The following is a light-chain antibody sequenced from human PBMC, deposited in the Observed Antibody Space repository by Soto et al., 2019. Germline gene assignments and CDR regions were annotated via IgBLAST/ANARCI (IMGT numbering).Light chain of an antibody. V-gene: IGKV3D-15*01. CDR3: QQYYQWGLS. J-gene: IGKJ4*01. CDR2: GSS. Sequence: VMTQSPANLSVSPGEGVTLSCRASQNVATNLAWYQLKPGQAPRLLVYGSSTRATGIPATFSGSGSGTQFSLTISSLQSEDSAVYYYQQYYQWGLSFGGGTKVDIK. CDR1: QNVATN.